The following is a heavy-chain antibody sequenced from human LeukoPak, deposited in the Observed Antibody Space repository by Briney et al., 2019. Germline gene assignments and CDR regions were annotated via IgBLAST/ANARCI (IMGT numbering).Heavy chain of an antibody. Sequence: SQTLSLTRAISGDSVSSNSAGWNWIRQSPSRGLEWLGRTYYRSKWYNDYAVSVKSRITINPDTSKNQFSLQLNSVTPEDTAVYYRSKRGGAIGDLGQGTPVTGSS. V-gene: IGHV6-1*01. CDR3: SKRGGAIGD. CDR2: TYYRSKWYN. J-gene: IGHJ4*02. CDR1: GDSVSSNSAG. D-gene: IGHD3-16*01.